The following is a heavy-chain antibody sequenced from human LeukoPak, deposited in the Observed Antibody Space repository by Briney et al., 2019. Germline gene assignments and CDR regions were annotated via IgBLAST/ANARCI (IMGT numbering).Heavy chain of an antibody. Sequence: SETLSLTCAVYGGSFSGYYSSWIRQPPGKGLEWIGEINHSGSTNYNPSLKSRVTISVDTSKNQFSLKLSSVTAADTAVYYCARVRSSGWSMNFDYWGQGTLVTVSS. D-gene: IGHD6-19*01. CDR2: INHSGST. CDR1: GGSFSGYY. V-gene: IGHV4-34*01. J-gene: IGHJ4*02. CDR3: ARVRSSGWSMNFDY.